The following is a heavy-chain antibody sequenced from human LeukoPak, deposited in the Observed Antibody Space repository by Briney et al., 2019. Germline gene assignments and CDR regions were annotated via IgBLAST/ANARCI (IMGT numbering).Heavy chain of an antibody. Sequence: SETLSLTCTVSGDSISSGGYYWSWIRQHPGTGLEWIGYISYSGNTYYNPSLKSRAPISADTPKNQFSLKLSSTTAADTAVYYCARAPVATPSEFDYWGQGTLVTVSS. D-gene: IGHD5-12*01. J-gene: IGHJ4*02. CDR2: ISYSGNT. CDR1: GDSISSGGYY. V-gene: IGHV4-31*03. CDR3: ARAPVATPSEFDY.